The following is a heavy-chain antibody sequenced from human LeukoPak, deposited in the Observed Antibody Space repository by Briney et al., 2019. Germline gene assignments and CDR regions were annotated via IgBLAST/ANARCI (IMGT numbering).Heavy chain of an antibody. CDR1: GDSVSNNRAT. D-gene: IGHD1-1*01. Sequence: SQTLSLTCAISGDSVSNNRATWNWIRQSPSRGLEWLGRTYYGSGWSIEYASSVRSRITIHSDTSRNQFSLQVTSVTPEDTAVYYRARSNEVGAFDVWGQGIMVIVSS. CDR2: TYYGSGWSI. CDR3: ARSNEVGAFDV. J-gene: IGHJ3*01. V-gene: IGHV6-1*01.